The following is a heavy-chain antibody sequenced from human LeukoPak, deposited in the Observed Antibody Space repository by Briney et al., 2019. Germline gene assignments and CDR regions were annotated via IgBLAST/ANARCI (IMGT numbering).Heavy chain of an antibody. CDR1: GGSFSGYY. J-gene: IGHJ3*02. CDR3: ARGSAGDDAFDI. CDR2: INHSGST. D-gene: IGHD6-13*01. V-gene: IGHV4-34*01. Sequence: SETLSLTCAVYGGSFSGYYWSWIRQPPGKGLEWIGEINHSGSTNYNPSLKSRVTISVDTSKNQFSLKLSSVTAADTAVYYCARGSAGDDAFDIWGQGTMVTVSS.